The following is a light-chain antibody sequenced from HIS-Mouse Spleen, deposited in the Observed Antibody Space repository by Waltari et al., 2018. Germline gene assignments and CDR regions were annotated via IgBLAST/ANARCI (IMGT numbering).Light chain of an antibody. J-gene: IGLJ3*02. CDR1: NIGSKS. V-gene: IGLV3-21*03. CDR2: EDS. CDR3: QLWDSSSDHLWV. Sequence: SYVLTQPPSVSVAPGKTARITCGGNNIGSKSVHWYQQKPGQAPVLVVYEDSDRPSGIPERFSGSNSGNTATLTISRVEAGDEADYYCQLWDSSSDHLWVFGGGTKLTVL.